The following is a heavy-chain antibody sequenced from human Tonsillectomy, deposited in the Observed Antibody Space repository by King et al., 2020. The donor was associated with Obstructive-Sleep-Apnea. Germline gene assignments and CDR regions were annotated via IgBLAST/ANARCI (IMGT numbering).Heavy chain of an antibody. CDR2: IVVGSGNT. CDR3: AADIGDYYDSSGDFESGHYY. CDR1: GFTFTNSA. D-gene: IGHD3-22*01. J-gene: IGHJ4*02. V-gene: IGHV1-58*02. Sequence: QLVQSGPEVKKPGTSVKVSCKASGFTFTNSAMQWVRQPRGQRLEWIGWIVVGSGNTNCEQKFQERVTITRDMSTGTAYMELSSLRSEDTAVYYCAADIGDYYDSSGDFESGHYYWGQGTLVTVSS.